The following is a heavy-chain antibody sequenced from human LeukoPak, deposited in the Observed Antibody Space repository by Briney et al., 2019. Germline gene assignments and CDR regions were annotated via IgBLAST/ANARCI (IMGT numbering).Heavy chain of an antibody. J-gene: IGHJ5*02. CDR3: ARNLDPWFDP. CDR1: GFTFSSYA. V-gene: IGHV3-30-3*01. D-gene: IGHD1-1*01. CDR2: ISYDGSNK. Sequence: GGSLRLSCAASGFTFSSYAMHWVRQAPGKGLEWVAVISYDGSNKYYADSVKGRFTISRDNSKNTLHLQMNSLRAEDTAVYYCARNLDPWFDPWGQGTLVTVFS.